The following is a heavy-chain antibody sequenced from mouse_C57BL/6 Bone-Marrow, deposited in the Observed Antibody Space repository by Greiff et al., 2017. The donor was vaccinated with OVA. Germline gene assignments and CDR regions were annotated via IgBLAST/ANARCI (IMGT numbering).Heavy chain of an antibody. Sequence: EVQGVESGGDLVKPGGSLKLSCAASGFTFSSYGMSWVRQTPDKRLEWVATISSGGSYTYYPDSVKGRFTISRDNAKNTLYLQMSSLKSEDTAMYYCARPYYGSSCWFAYWGQGTLVTVSA. J-gene: IGHJ3*01. V-gene: IGHV5-6*01. CDR2: ISSGGSYT. D-gene: IGHD1-1*01. CDR1: GFTFSSYG. CDR3: ARPYYGSSCWFAY.